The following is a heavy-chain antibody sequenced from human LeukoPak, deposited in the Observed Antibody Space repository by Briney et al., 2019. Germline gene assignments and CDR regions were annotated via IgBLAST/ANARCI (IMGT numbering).Heavy chain of an antibody. CDR3: ARDIDTSGQNWYFDP. CDR2: ISYDGNKK. Sequence: GRSLRLSCAASGFTFSNYGIHWVRQAPGKGLEWVAVISYDGNKKYYADSVKGRFTISRDNSRNTVYLQMNSLRAEDTALYYCARDIDTSGQNWYFDPWGRGTHVTVSS. J-gene: IGHJ2*01. CDR1: GFTFSNYG. D-gene: IGHD3-22*01. V-gene: IGHV3-30*03.